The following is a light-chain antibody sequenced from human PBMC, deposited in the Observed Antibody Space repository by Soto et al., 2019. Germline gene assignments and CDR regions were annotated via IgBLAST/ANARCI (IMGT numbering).Light chain of an antibody. Sequence: EIVMTQSPATLSVSPGERATLSCRASQSVSSNLAWYQQKPGQAPRLLIYGASTRATGIPARFSGSGSGTEFTLIISSLQSEDFAVYYCQQYNKLPTFGQGTNVEIK. CDR2: GAS. J-gene: IGKJ1*01. V-gene: IGKV3-15*01. CDR3: QQYNKLPT. CDR1: QSVSSN.